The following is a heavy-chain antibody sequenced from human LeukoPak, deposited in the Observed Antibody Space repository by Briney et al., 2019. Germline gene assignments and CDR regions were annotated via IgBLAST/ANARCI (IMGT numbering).Heavy chain of an antibody. V-gene: IGHV3-23*01. J-gene: IGHJ4*02. CDR3: AKLSVRGYSSREGDFDY. CDR1: GFTFSSYA. CDR2: ISGSGGST. D-gene: IGHD5-18*01. Sequence: PGGSLRLSCAASGFTFSSYAMSWVRQAPGKGLEWVSAISGSGGSTYYADSVKGRFTISRDNSKNTLYLQMNSLRAEDTAVYYCAKLSVRGYSSREGDFDYWGQGTLVTVSS.